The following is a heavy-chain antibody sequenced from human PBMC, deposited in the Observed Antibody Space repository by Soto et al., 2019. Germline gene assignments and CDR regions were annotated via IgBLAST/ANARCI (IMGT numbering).Heavy chain of an antibody. V-gene: IGHV1-18*01. CDR3: ARRSSSSYWFDP. CDR1: GYTFFNYG. D-gene: IGHD6-6*01. Sequence: VQLVQSVTEAKKPGASVKVSCKTSGYTFFNYGISWVRQAPGQGLEWMGWISAYNGNTNYAQNLQGRVIMTTDTSTKTAYMELRSRRTDDTAVYYRARRSSSSYWFDPWGQGTLITVSS. CDR2: ISAYNGNT. J-gene: IGHJ5*02.